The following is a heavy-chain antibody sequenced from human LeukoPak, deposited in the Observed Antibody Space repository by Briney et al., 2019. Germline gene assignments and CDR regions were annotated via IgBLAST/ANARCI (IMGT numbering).Heavy chain of an antibody. J-gene: IGHJ4*02. D-gene: IGHD7-27*01. CDR1: GYTFTGYY. Sequence: ASVKVSCKASGYTFTGYYMHWVRQAPGHGLEWMGWINPNSGGTNYAQKFQGRVTMTRDTSISTAYMELSRLRSDDTAVYYCARDRELGIMYYFDYWGQGTLVTVSP. CDR3: ARDRELGIMYYFDY. CDR2: INPNSGGT. V-gene: IGHV1-2*02.